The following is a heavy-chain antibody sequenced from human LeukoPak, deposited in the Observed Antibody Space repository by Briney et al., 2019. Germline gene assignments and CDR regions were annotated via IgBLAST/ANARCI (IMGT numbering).Heavy chain of an antibody. D-gene: IGHD3-9*01. CDR1: GFTFSSYW. Sequence: PGGPLRLSCAASGFTFSSYWMSWVRQAPGKGLEWVANIKQDGSEKYYVDSVKGRFTISRDNAKNSLYLQMNSLRAEDTAVYYCARTGTYYDILTGYTRLFDYWGQGTLVTVSS. CDR3: ARTGTYYDILTGYTRLFDY. CDR2: IKQDGSEK. J-gene: IGHJ4*02. V-gene: IGHV3-7*01.